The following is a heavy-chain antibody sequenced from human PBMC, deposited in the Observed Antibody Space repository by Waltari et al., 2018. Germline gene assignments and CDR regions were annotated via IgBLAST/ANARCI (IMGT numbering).Heavy chain of an antibody. Sequence: QVQLQESGPGLVKPSETLSLTCTVSGGSISGYGWRWIRQPPRKGLEWIGDIENGGSTKYNPSLKSRVTISVDMSKNQVSLRLSSVTAADTAVYYCARRTGFLDVYYYYGMDVWGQGTTVTVSS. CDR3: ARRTGFLDVYYYYGMDV. J-gene: IGHJ6*02. CDR2: IENGGST. V-gene: IGHV4-59*08. CDR1: GGSISGYG. D-gene: IGHD3-3*01.